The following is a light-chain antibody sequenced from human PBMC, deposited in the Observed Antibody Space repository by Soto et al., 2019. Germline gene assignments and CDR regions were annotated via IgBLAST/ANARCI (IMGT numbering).Light chain of an antibody. CDR1: SGDVGGYNF. V-gene: IGLV2-11*01. Sequence: QSALTQPRSVSGSPGQSVTISCSGTSGDVGGYNFVSWYQQHPGKAPTLVIFDVSQRPSGVPDRFSGSKSGSTASLTISGLQADDEADYYCCSYGGSYTWVFGGGTNVTVL. CDR2: DVS. J-gene: IGLJ3*02. CDR3: CSYGGSYTWV.